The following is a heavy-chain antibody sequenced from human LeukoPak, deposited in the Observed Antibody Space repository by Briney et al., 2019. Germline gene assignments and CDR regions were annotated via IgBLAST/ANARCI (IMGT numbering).Heavy chain of an antibody. CDR2: IYSGGST. Sequence: PGGSLRLSCAASGFTVSSNYMSWVRQAPGKGLEWVSVIYSGGSTYYADSVKGRFTISRDNSKNTLYLQMNSLRAEDTAVYYCAREGEEDAFDIWGQGTMVTVPS. V-gene: IGHV3-53*01. CDR3: AREGEEDAFDI. CDR1: GFTVSSNY. J-gene: IGHJ3*02.